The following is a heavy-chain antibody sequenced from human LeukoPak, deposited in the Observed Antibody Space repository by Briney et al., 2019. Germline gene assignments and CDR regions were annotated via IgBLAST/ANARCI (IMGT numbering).Heavy chain of an antibody. CDR1: GGSISTNAYY. D-gene: IGHD3-10*01. Sequence: SETLSLTCTVSGGSISTNAYYWGWIRQPPGKGLEWIAEIHHTGTTYYTPSLKSRVTISVDTSNNHFSLKLNSVTAADTAVYYCARVTYNGYQHFDYWGQGILVTGSS. CDR3: ARVTYNGYQHFDY. J-gene: IGHJ4*02. V-gene: IGHV4-39*07. CDR2: IHHTGTT.